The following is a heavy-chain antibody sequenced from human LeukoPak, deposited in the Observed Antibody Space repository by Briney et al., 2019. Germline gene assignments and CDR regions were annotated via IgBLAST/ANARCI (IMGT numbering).Heavy chain of an antibody. V-gene: IGHV4-34*01. CDR1: GGSFSGYY. J-gene: IGHJ5*02. Sequence: SETLSLTCAVYGGSFSGYYWSWIRQPPGKGLEWMGEINHSGSTNYNPSLKSRVTISVDTSKNQFSLKLSSVTAADTAVYYCARVKVYCSSTSCPLGWFDPWGQGTLVTVSS. D-gene: IGHD2-2*01. CDR3: ARVKVYCSSTSCPLGWFDP. CDR2: INHSGST.